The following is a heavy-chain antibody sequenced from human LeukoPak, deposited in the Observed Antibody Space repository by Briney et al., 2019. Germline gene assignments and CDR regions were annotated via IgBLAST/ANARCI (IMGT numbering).Heavy chain of an antibody. Sequence: GGSLRLSCAASGFTFSSYSMNWVRQAPGKGLELVSSISSSSSYIYYADSVKGRFTISRDNAKNSLYLQMNSLRAEDTAVYYCARYRNWNDDAWGQGTLVIVSS. CDR3: ARYRNWNDDA. CDR1: GFTFSSYS. V-gene: IGHV3-21*01. J-gene: IGHJ5*02. CDR2: ISSSSSYI. D-gene: IGHD1-1*01.